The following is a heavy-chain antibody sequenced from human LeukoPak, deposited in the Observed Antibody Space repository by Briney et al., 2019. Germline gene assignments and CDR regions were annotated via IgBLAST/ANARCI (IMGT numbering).Heavy chain of an antibody. J-gene: IGHJ3*02. CDR2: ISAYNGNT. V-gene: IGHV1-18*01. CDR3: ARGLWGYYDSSGKGSAFDI. CDR1: GYTFTSYG. D-gene: IGHD3-22*01. Sequence: ASVKVSCKASGYTFTSYGISWVRQAPGQGLEWMGWISAYNGNTNYAQKLQGRVTMTTDTSTSTAYMELRSLRSDDTAVYYCARGLWGYYDSSGKGSAFDIWGQGTMVTVSS.